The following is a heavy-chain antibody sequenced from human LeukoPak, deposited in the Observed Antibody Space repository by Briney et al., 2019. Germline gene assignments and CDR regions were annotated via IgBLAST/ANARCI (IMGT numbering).Heavy chain of an antibody. J-gene: IGHJ1*01. V-gene: IGHV4-39*01. CDR1: GGSVNSTINY. Sequence: PSETLSLTCTVSGGSVNSTINYWGWIRQPPGKGLEWIGSIYYTGNTYYNPSLKSRVTISVDTSKNQFSLKLSSVTAADTAVYYCARVITMVRGVAHSILKYFQHWGQGTLVTVSS. D-gene: IGHD3-10*01. CDR2: IYYTGNT. CDR3: ARVITMVRGVAHSILKYFQH.